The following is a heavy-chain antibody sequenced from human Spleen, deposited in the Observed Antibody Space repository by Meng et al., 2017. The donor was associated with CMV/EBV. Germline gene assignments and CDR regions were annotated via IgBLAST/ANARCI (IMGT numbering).Heavy chain of an antibody. V-gene: IGHV3-48*04. CDR1: GFTLSSYS. CDR2: ITSSSSTT. J-gene: IGHJ4*02. D-gene: IGHD6-6*01. CDR3: AGFEGLVGY. Sequence: GGSLRLSCAASGFTLSSYSMNWVRQAPGKGLEWVSYITSSSSTTYYADSVKGRFTISRDNAKNSLFLQMNSLRAEDTAVYYCAGFEGLVGYWGQGTLVTVSS.